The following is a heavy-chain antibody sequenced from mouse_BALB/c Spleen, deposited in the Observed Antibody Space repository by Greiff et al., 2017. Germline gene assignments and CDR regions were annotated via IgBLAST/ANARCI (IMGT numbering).Heavy chain of an antibody. CDR2: ISDGGSYT. J-gene: IGHJ4*01. CDR1: GFTFSDYY. V-gene: IGHV5-4*02. CDR3: ARDDYGAMDY. Sequence: EVKLQESGGGLVKPGGSLKLSCAASGFTFSDYYMYWVRQTPEKRLEWVATISDGGSYTYYPDSVKGRFTISRDNAKNNLYLQMSSLKSEDTAMYYCARDDYGAMDYWGQGTSVTVSS.